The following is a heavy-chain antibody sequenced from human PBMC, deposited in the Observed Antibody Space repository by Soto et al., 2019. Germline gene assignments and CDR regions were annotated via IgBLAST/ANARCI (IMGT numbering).Heavy chain of an antibody. J-gene: IGHJ6*02. V-gene: IGHV1-18*01. CDR2: ISAYNGNT. D-gene: IGHD3-22*01. CDR1: GYTFTNYG. Sequence: QVQLVQSGAEVKKPGASVKVSCKASGYTFTNYGFNWVRQAPGQGLEWMGWISAYNGNTNYAQKLQDRVSMTTDTSTSKVYMELRRLRSDDTDVYFCARGDYYDLENPLPSYSYGLDVWGQGTTVTVSS. CDR3: ARGDYYDLENPLPSYSYGLDV.